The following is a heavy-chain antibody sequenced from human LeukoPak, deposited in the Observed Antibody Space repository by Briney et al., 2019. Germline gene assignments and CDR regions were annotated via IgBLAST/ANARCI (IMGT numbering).Heavy chain of an antibody. CDR3: AKDTHYGDSRRGTTFDY. CDR1: GFTFDDYA. CDR2: ISWNSGSI. Sequence: GGSLRLSCAASGFTFDDYAMHWVRQAPGKGLEWVSGISWNSGSIGYADSVKGRFTISRDNAKNSLYLQMNSLRAEDTALYYCAKDTHYGDSRRGTTFDYWGQGTLVTVSS. J-gene: IGHJ4*02. V-gene: IGHV3-9*01. D-gene: IGHD4-17*01.